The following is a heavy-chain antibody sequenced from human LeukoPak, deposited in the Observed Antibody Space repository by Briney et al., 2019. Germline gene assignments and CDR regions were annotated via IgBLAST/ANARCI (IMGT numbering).Heavy chain of an antibody. CDR3: ATEVELWGKPQYFDY. V-gene: IGHV3-53*01. CDR2: IYSGGST. Sequence: GGSLRLSCAASGCTDSSIYMICVPQAPAKGRGGVSVIYSGGSTYYAHCVKGLFTISRDNSKKTLYLQINSLRAEDTAVYYCATEVELWGKPQYFDYWGQGTLVTVSS. J-gene: IGHJ4*02. D-gene: IGHD5-18*01. CDR1: GCTDSSIY.